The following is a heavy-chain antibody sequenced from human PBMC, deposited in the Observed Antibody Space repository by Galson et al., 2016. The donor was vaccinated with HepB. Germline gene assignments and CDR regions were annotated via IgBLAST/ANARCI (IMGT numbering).Heavy chain of an antibody. J-gene: IGHJ4*02. V-gene: IGHV4-61*05. CDR1: GGSISSNSYY. CDR2: IYHSGLT. Sequence: SETLSLTCTVSGGSISSNSYYWGWVRQPPGKGLEWMGEIYHSGLTNYNPSLKSRLSILVDKSKKQFSLNLTSVTAADTAVYFCARSGNYPLREMFFDFWGQGRLVTVSS. CDR3: ARSGNYPLREMFFDF. D-gene: IGHD5-24*01.